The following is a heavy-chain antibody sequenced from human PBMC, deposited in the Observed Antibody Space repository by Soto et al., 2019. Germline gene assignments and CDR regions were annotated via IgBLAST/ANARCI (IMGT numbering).Heavy chain of an antibody. CDR3: ARAGDYGGNSLTPFDY. CDR1: GGSISSGDYY. CDR2: IYYSGSS. Sequence: SETLSLTCTVSGGSISSGDYYWSWIRQHPGKCLECIGYIYYSGSSYYNPSLKSRVTISLYTSKNQFSLKLSSVTAADTAVYYCARAGDYGGNSLTPFDYWGQGTLVTVSS. V-gene: IGHV4-31*03. D-gene: IGHD4-17*01. J-gene: IGHJ4*02.